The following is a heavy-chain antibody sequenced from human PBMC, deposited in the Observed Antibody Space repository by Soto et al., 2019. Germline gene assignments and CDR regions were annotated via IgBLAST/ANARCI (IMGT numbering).Heavy chain of an antibody. J-gene: IGHJ4*02. CDR1: GYPFTDYY. CDR2: INPNSGGT. CDR3: ARASAGNDY. Sequence: QVQLVQSGAEVKKPGASVKVSCKASGYPFTDYYIHWVRQAPGQGLEWMAWINPNSGGTYYAQKFQGRVTVTRDTSISTDFMELSSLRSEDTAVYYCARASAGNDYWGQGTLVTVSS. V-gene: IGHV1-2*02.